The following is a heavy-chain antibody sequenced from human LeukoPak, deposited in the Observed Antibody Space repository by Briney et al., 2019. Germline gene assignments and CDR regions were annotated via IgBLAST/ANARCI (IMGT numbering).Heavy chain of an antibody. J-gene: IGHJ6*03. V-gene: IGHV3-7*01. CDR1: GFTFTTYG. D-gene: IGHD2-2*01. CDR2: IKQDGSEK. Sequence: PGGSLRLSCAASGFTFTTYGIIWVRQAPGKGLEWVANIKQDGSEKYSLDSVKGRFTISRDNAKNSLYLQMNSLRAEDTAVYYCAREAGYQLLSGYYYYMDVWGKGTTVTVSS. CDR3: AREAGYQLLSGYYYYMDV.